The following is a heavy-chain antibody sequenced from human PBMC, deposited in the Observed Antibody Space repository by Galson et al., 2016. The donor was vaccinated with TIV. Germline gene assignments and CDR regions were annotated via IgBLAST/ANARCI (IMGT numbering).Heavy chain of an antibody. Sequence: CAASGFTFYRYRMDWVRQAPGKGLEWIAVISPDGTDQNYADSMKGRFTIARDNSKNTLYLHMNNLGVEDTAVYYCATDGRDAYNPYFDSWGQGALVTVSS. J-gene: IGHJ4*02. CDR3: ATDGRDAYNPYFDS. CDR2: ISPDGTDQ. CDR1: GFTFYRYR. V-gene: IGHV3-30*03. D-gene: IGHD5-24*01.